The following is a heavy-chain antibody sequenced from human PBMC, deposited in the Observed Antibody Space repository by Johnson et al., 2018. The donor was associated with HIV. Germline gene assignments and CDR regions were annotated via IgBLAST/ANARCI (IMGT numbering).Heavy chain of an antibody. CDR1: GFTFDDYA. Sequence: VQLVESGGGLVQPGRSLRLSCAASGFTFDDYAMHWVRQAPGKGLEWVSGISWNSGSIGYADSVKGRFTISRDNAKNSLYLQINSLRAEDTALYYYGSGSYPGVDAFDIWGQGTMVTVSS. D-gene: IGHD3-10*01. V-gene: IGHV3-9*01. CDR3: GSGSYPGVDAFDI. J-gene: IGHJ3*02. CDR2: ISWNSGSI.